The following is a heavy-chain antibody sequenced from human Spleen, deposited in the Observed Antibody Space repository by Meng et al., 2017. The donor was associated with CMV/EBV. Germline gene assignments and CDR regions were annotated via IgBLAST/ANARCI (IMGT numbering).Heavy chain of an antibody. V-gene: IGHV3-23*01. CDR3: ANAGYCSSTSCYRNGMDV. CDR2: ISGSGGST. J-gene: IGHJ6*02. CDR1: GFTFSSYA. D-gene: IGHD2-2*03. Sequence: GESLKIPCAASGFTFSSYAMSWVRQAPGKGLEWVSAISGSGGSTYYADSVKGRFTNSRDNSKNTLDLQMNSLRAQDKAVYYCANAGYCSSTSCYRNGMDVWGQGTTVTVSS.